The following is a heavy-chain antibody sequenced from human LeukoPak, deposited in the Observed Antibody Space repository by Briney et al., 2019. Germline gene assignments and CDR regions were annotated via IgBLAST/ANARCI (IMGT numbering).Heavy chain of an antibody. J-gene: IGHJ6*03. V-gene: IGHV4-61*02. CDR1: GGSTSSGSYY. D-gene: IGHD3-3*01. Sequence: SETLSLTCTVSGGSTSSGSYYWSWIRQPAGKGLEWIGRIYTSGSTNYNPPLKSRVTISVDTSKNQFSLKLSSVTAADTAVYYCARSPTVFGVVYMDVWGKGTTVTVSS. CDR3: ARSPTVFGVVYMDV. CDR2: IYTSGST.